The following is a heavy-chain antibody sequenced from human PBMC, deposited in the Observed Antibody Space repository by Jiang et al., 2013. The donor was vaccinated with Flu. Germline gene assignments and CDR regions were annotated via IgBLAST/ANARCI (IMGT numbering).Heavy chain of an antibody. CDR3: ARLSPSSGWSIWGAFDI. D-gene: IGHD6-19*01. V-gene: IGHV4-59*08. CDR2: IYYSGST. J-gene: IGHJ3*02. Sequence: LLKPSETLSLTCTVSGGSISSYYWSWIRQPPGKGLEWIGYIYYSGSTNYNPSLKSRVTISVDTSKNQFSLKLSSVTAADTAVYYCARLSPSSGWSIWGAFDIWGQGTMVTVSS. CDR1: GGSISSYY.